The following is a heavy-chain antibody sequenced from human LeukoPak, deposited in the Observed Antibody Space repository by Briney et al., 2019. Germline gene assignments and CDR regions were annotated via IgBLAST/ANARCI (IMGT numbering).Heavy chain of an antibody. J-gene: IGHJ4*02. CDR3: ARAWRYCSGGSCHPTYFDY. V-gene: IGHV4-61*01. CDR2: IYYSGST. D-gene: IGHD2-15*01. Sequence: PSETLSLTCTVSGGSVSSGSHYWSWIRQPPGKGLEWIGYIYYSGSTNYNPSLKSRVTISVDTSKNQFSLKLSSVTAADTAVYYCARAWRYCSGGSCHPTYFDYWGQGTLVTVSS. CDR1: GGSVSSGSHY.